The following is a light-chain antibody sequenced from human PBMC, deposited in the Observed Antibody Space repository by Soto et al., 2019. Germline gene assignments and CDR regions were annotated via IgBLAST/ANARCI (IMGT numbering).Light chain of an antibody. CDR1: QSVGTN. CDR3: QQYYYWPPYT. Sequence: EIVMTQSPATLSVSPGERATLSCRASQSVGTNLVWYQHKPGQAPRPLIYGASIRATGIPARFSASGPGTEFTLTISSLQSEDSAVYFCQQYYYWPPYTFGQGTKVDIK. CDR2: GAS. J-gene: IGKJ2*01. V-gene: IGKV3-15*01.